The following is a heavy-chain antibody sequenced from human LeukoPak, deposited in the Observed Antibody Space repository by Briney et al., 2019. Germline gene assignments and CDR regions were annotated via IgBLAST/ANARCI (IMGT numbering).Heavy chain of an antibody. V-gene: IGHV1-18*01. J-gene: IGHJ3*02. Sequence: GASVKVSCKASGGTFSSYAISWVRQAPGQGLEWMGWISAYNGNTNYAQKLQGRVTMTTDTSTSTAYMELRSLRSDDTAVYYCARGGRGGHIVVVTAIGEAFDIWGQGTMVTVSS. CDR3: ARGGRGGHIVVVTAIGEAFDI. CDR2: ISAYNGNT. CDR1: GGTFSSYA. D-gene: IGHD2-21*02.